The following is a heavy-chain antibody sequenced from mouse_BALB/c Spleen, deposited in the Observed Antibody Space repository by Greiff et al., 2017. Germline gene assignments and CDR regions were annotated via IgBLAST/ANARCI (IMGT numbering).Heavy chain of an antibody. CDR1: GYAFTNYL. D-gene: IGHD2-1*01. V-gene: IGHV1-54*01. J-gene: IGHJ3*01. CDR3: ARIEAYGNSFAY. Sequence: VQLQQSGAELVRPGTSVKVSCKASGYAFTNYLIEWVKQRPGQGLEWIGVINPGSGGTNYNEKFKGKATLTADKSSSTAYMQLSSLTSDDSAVYFCARIEAYGNSFAYWGQGTLVTVSA. CDR2: INPGSGGT.